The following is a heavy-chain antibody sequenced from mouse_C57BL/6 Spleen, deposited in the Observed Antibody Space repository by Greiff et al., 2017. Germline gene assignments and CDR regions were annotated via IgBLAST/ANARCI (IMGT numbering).Heavy chain of an antibody. D-gene: IGHD3-3*01. CDR1: GYSITSGYY. V-gene: IGHV3-6*01. CDR3: ARDPGGRNYAMDY. J-gene: IGHJ4*01. CDR2: ISYDGSN. Sequence: EVQLQESGPGLVKPSQSLSLTCSVTGYSITSGYYWNWIRQFPGNKLEWMGYISYDGSNNYNPSLKNRISITRDTSKNQFFLKLNSVTTEDTATYYCARDPGGRNYAMDYWGQGTSVTVSS.